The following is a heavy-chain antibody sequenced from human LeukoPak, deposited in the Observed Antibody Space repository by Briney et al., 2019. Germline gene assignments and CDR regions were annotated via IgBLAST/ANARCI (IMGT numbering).Heavy chain of an antibody. D-gene: IGHD2-2*01. V-gene: IGHV1-2*02. J-gene: IGHJ4*02. Sequence: GASVTVSFTSSAYTFTCYYMHWVRQAHGQGLGWKGWINPNSGGTNYAQKFQGRVTMTRATSISTAYMELSRLRSDDTAVYYCARGRGVVPAAITVDDWGQGTLVTVSS. CDR1: AYTFTCYY. CDR2: INPNSGGT. CDR3: ARGRGVVPAAITVDD.